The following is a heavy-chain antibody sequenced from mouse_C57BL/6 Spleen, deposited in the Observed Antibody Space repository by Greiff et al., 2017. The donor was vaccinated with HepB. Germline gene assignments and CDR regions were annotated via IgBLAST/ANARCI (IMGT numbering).Heavy chain of an antibody. CDR2: IDPETGGT. V-gene: IGHV1-15*01. J-gene: IGHJ3*01. CDR1: GYTFTDYE. Sequence: QVQLQQSGAELVRPGASVTLSCKASGYTFTDYEMHWVKQTPVHGLEWIGAIDPETGGTAYNQKFKGKAILTADKSSSTAYMELRSLTSEDSAVYYCKRERVYEYGRFAYWGQGTLVTVSA. D-gene: IGHD1-1*01. CDR3: KRERVYEYGRFAY.